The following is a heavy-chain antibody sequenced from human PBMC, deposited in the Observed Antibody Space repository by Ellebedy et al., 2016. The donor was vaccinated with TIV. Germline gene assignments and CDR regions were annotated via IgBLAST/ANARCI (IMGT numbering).Heavy chain of an antibody. J-gene: IGHJ4*02. CDR3: ARGSRGKGDY. Sequence: MPSETLSLTCTVSGGSISSYYWSWIRQPPGKGLEWIGYIYYSGSTNYNPSLKSRVTISVDKSKNQFSLKLSSVTAADTAVYYCARGSRGKGDYWGQGTLVTVSS. CDR2: IYYSGST. V-gene: IGHV4-59*12. CDR1: GGSISSYY. D-gene: IGHD3-10*01.